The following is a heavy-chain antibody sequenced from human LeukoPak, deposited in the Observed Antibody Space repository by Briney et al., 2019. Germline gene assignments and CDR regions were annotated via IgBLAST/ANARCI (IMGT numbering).Heavy chain of an antibody. V-gene: IGHV5-51*01. CDR1: GYSFTSYW. J-gene: IGHJ4*02. Sequence: ESLKISCKGSGYSFTSYWIGWVRQMPGKGLEWMGIIYPGDSDTRYSPSFQGQVTISADKSISTAYLQWSSLKASDTAMYYCARQGCSSTSCYGTNSQNLDYWGQGTLVTVSS. D-gene: IGHD2-2*01. CDR2: IYPGDSDT. CDR3: ARQGCSSTSCYGTNSQNLDY.